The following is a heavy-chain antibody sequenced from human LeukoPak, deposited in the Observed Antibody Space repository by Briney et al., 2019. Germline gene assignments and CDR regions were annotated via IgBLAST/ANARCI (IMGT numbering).Heavy chain of an antibody. J-gene: IGHJ4*02. CDR2: IYYSGST. D-gene: IGHD5-18*01. Sequence: SETLSLTCTASGGSISSYYWSWIRQPPGKGLEWIGYIYYSGSTNYNPSLKSRVTISVDTSKNQFSLKLSSVTAADTAVYYCARQVDTAMVFFDYWGQGTLVTVSS. V-gene: IGHV4-59*08. CDR3: ARQVDTAMVFFDY. CDR1: GGSISSYY.